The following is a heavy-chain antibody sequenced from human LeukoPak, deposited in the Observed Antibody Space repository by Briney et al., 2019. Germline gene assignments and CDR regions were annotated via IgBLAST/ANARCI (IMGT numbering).Heavy chain of an antibody. CDR1: GGSIRSYY. V-gene: IGHV4-59*01. J-gene: IGHJ4*02. CDR3: ARVLPYSSGWGVDY. CDR2: TYYTGST. D-gene: IGHD6-19*01. Sequence: SETLSLTRTVSGGSIRSYYWSWIRQPPGKGLEWIGYTYYTGSTNYNPSLKSRVTISVDTSKNQFSLNLISVTAADTAVYYCARVLPYSSGWGVDYWGQGALVTVSS.